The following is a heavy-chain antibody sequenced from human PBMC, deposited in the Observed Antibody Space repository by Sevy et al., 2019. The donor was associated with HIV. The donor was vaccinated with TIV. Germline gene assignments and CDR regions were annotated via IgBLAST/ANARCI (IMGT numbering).Heavy chain of an antibody. Sequence: GGSLRLSCVASGFTFSSYGMHWVRQAPGKGLEWVAFIRYDGSNKYYADSVKGRFTISRDNSKNTLYLQMNSLRAEDTAVYYCAKDPSAVAGSGGFDYWGQGTLVTVSS. V-gene: IGHV3-30*02. CDR2: IRYDGSNK. CDR1: GFTFSSYG. D-gene: IGHD6-19*01. CDR3: AKDPSAVAGSGGFDY. J-gene: IGHJ4*02.